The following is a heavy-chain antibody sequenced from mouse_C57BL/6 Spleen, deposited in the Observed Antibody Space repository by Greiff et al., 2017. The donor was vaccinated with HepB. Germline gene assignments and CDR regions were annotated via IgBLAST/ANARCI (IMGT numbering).Heavy chain of an antibody. CDR1: GYTFTSYW. CDR3: ARPTVVARYYFDY. J-gene: IGHJ2*01. D-gene: IGHD1-1*01. CDR2: IHPNSGST. V-gene: IGHV1-64*01. Sequence: QVQLQQPGAELVKPGASVKLSCKASGYTFTSYWMHWVKQRPGQGLEWIGMIHPNSGSTNYNEKFKSKATLTVDKSSSTAYMQLSSLTSEDSAVYYCARPTVVARYYFDYWGQGTTLTVSS.